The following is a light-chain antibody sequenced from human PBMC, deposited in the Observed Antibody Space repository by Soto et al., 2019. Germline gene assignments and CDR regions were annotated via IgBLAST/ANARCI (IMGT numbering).Light chain of an antibody. CDR1: EGISSY. Sequence: DTQLTQSPSLLSASVGDTVTITSRASEGISSYLAWYQQKPGKGPKLLVYLAATLQSGVPSRFSGSGSGKEFTLTISSLQPEDFATYYCQQLNSYPLTFGGGTKVEVK. J-gene: IGKJ4*01. CDR3: QQLNSYPLT. CDR2: LAA. V-gene: IGKV1-9*01.